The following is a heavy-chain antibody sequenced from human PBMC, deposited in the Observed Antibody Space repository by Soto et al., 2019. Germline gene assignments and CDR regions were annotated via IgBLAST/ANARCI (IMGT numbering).Heavy chain of an antibody. V-gene: IGHV3-23*01. CDR1: GFTFSRYA. J-gene: IGHJ4*02. Sequence: EVQLLESGGGLVQPGGSLRLSCAASGFTFSRYAMSWVRQAPGKGLEWVSAISGSGGSTYYADSVKGRFTISRDNSKNTLYLQMNGLRAEDTAVYYCAKSGPLRFLEWLSLTRPFDYWGQGTLVTVSS. CDR2: ISGSGGST. CDR3: AKSGPLRFLEWLSLTRPFDY. D-gene: IGHD3-3*01.